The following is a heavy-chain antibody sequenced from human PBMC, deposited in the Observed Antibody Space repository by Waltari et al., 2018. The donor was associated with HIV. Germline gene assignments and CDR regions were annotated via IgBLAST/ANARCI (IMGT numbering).Heavy chain of an antibody. J-gene: IGHJ4*02. CDR1: GGTISSYA. CDR2: IIPIFGTA. Sequence: QVQLVQSGAEVKKPGSAVKVSCKASGGTISSYAISWVRQAPGQGLEWMGGIIPIFGTANYAQKFQGRVTITADESTSTAYMELSSLRSEDTAVYYCARGPRYCSGGSCYPSPPGYWGQGTLVTVSS. CDR3: ARGPRYCSGGSCYPSPPGY. D-gene: IGHD2-15*01. V-gene: IGHV1-69*01.